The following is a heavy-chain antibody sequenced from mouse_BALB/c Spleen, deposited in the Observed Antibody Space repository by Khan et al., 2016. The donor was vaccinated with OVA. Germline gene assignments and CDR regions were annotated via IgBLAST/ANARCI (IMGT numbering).Heavy chain of an antibody. J-gene: IGHJ2*01. CDR1: GYSITSCYA. D-gene: IGHD1-1*01. V-gene: IGHV3-2*02. CDR2: ISYSGVT. Sequence: EVQLLETGPGLVKPSQSLSLTCTVTGYSITSCYAWNWIRQFPGNKLEWMGYISYSGVTSYTPSLKSRISITRDTSKNQFFLQLNSVTTEDTATYYCARGNYYGYYFDYWGQGTTLTVSS. CDR3: ARGNYYGYYFDY.